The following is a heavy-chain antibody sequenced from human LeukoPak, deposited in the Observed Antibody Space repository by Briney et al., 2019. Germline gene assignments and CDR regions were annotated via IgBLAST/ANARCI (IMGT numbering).Heavy chain of an antibody. CDR3: ARDSDCSSTSCPSDFDY. J-gene: IGHJ4*02. CDR2: INPNSGNT. Sequence: ASVKVSCKASGYTFTGYYIHWVRQAPGQGLEWMGWINPNSGNTGYGQKFQGRVTLTRNTSISTAYMELSSLRSDDTAVYYCARDSDCSSTSCPSDFDYWGQGTLVTVSS. CDR1: GYTFTGYY. V-gene: IGHV1-8*02. D-gene: IGHD2-2*01.